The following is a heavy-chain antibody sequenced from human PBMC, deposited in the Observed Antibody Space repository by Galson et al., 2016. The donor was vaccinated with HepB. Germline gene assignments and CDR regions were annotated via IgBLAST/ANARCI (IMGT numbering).Heavy chain of an antibody. V-gene: IGHV1-24*01. CDR2: FDPEEGET. Sequence: SVKVSCKVSGYTLSELSIHWVRQAPGKGLEWMGGFDPEEGETIYAQKFQGRVTMTEDTSTDTAYMELSSLRSEDTAVYYCATGGGIRLAVAGSDAFDLWGQGTMVTVS. J-gene: IGHJ3*01. CDR3: ATGGGIRLAVAGSDAFDL. CDR1: GYTLSELS. D-gene: IGHD6-19*01.